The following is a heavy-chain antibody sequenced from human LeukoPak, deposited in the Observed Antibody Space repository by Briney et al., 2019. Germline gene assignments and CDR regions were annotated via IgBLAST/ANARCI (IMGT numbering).Heavy chain of an antibody. CDR1: GFTFSSYG. CDR2: ISGSGGST. D-gene: IGHD4-17*01. V-gene: IGHV3-23*01. J-gene: IGHJ3*02. CDR3: ASTVTLRKDAFDI. Sequence: GGSLRLSCAASGFTFSSYGMSWVRQAPGKGLEWVSAISGSGGSTYYADSVKGRFTISRDNSKNTLYLQMNSLRAEDTAVYYCASTVTLRKDAFDIWGQGTMVTVSS.